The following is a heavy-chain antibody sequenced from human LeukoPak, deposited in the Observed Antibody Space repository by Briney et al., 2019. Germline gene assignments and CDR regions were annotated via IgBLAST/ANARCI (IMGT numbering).Heavy chain of an antibody. CDR3: AKSPRYSYGKYYFDY. J-gene: IGHJ4*02. CDR2: ISCSGGST. V-gene: IGHV3-23*01. Sequence: GGSLRLSCAASGFTFSSYAMSWVRQAPGKGLEWVSAISCSGGSTYYADSVKGRFTISRDNSKNTLYLQMNSLRAEDTAVYYCAKSPRYSYGKYYFDYWGQGTLVTVSS. CDR1: GFTFSSYA. D-gene: IGHD5-18*01.